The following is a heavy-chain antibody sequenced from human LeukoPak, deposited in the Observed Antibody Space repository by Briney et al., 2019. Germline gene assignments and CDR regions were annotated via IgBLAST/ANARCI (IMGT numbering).Heavy chain of an antibody. D-gene: IGHD3-3*01. CDR1: GFTFNSHA. CDR2: ITGNSDTT. J-gene: IGHJ4*02. V-gene: IGHV3-23*01. CDR3: ATPQGGFWSGNSRHPDY. Sequence: GGSLRLSCAASGFTFNSHAMSWVRQAPGKGLEWVSAITGNSDTTYYADSAKGRFAISRDNSKNTLYLQMNSLRAEDTAVYYCATPQGGFWSGNSRHPDYWGQGTLVTVSS.